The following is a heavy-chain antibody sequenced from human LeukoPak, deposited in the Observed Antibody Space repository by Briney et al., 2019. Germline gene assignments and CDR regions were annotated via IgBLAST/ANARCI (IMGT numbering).Heavy chain of an antibody. D-gene: IGHD6-19*01. V-gene: IGHV3-23*01. J-gene: IGHJ1*01. Sequence: GGSLRLSCAASGFVFSSYAMTWVRQTPGKGLEWVSDTSGGGGSTYYADSVKGRFTISRDNSKDTLYLQMNSLRAEDTAVYYCAKDPWQWLVHAGYFQHWGQGTLVTVSS. CDR1: GFVFSSYA. CDR3: AKDPWQWLVHAGYFQH. CDR2: TSGGGGST.